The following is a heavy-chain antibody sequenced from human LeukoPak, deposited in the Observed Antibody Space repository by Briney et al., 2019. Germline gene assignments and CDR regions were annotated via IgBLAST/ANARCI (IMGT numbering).Heavy chain of an antibody. Sequence: PGGSLRLSCAASGFTFSDYYKSWIRNAPGKGLEGVSYISSSGSTISYANSVKGRFTISRDNAKNALYLQMNSLRAEDTAVYYCARGDGGYYFDYWGQGTLVTVSS. J-gene: IGHJ4*02. D-gene: IGHD3-16*01. V-gene: IGHV3-11*04. CDR2: ISSSGSTI. CDR1: GFTFSDYY. CDR3: ARGDGGYYFDY.